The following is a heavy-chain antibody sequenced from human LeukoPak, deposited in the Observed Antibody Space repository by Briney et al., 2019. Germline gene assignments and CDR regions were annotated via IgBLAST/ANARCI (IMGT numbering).Heavy chain of an antibody. V-gene: IGHV3-64*04. CDR1: GFTFSSYA. D-gene: IGHD3-22*01. Sequence: GGSLRLSCSASGFTFSSYAMHWVRQAPGKGLEYVSAISSNGGSTYYADSVKGRFTISRDNYKNTLYLQMNSLKTEDTAVYYCTTFYLSPYDSSGYRDYWGQGTLVTVSS. J-gene: IGHJ4*02. CDR2: ISSNGGST. CDR3: TTFYLSPYDSSGYRDY.